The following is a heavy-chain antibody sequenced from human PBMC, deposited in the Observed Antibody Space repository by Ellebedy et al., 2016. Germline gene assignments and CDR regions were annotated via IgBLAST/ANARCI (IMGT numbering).Heavy chain of an antibody. CDR3: ARVGGRVGAMEY. CDR2: INPSGGST. D-gene: IGHD1-26*01. Sequence: ASVKVSCXASGYTFTSYYMHWVRQAPGQGLEWMGIINPSGGSTSYAQKLQGRVTMTRDTSTSTVYMELSSLRSEDTAVYYCARVGGRVGAMEYWGQGTLVTVSS. CDR1: GYTFTSYY. V-gene: IGHV1-46*01. J-gene: IGHJ4*02.